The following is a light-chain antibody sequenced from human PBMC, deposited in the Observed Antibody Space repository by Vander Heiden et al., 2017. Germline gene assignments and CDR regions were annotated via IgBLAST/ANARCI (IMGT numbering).Light chain of an antibody. V-gene: IGLV2-11*01. J-gene: IGLJ1*01. Sequence: QSALTQPRSVSGSPGQSVTISCTGTSSDVGGYDYVSWYQQHPGKAPNLMIYDVSKRPSGVPDRFSASKSGNTASLTISGLQAEDEAEYYCCSYAGRYTVFGTGTKVTVL. CDR3: CSYAGRYTV. CDR2: DVS. CDR1: SSDVGGYDY.